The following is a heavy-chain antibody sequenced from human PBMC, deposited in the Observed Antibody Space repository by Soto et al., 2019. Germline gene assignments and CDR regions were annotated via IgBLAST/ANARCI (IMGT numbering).Heavy chain of an antibody. CDR2: LDQSGGT. Sequence: QVQLQQWGAGLLKASETLSLTCAVVGDSLRGQSWNWIRQSPGKGLEWIGELDQSGGTNYNPSLKSRDIISDDTSKNQFSLTLTSVTSADTAVYYCARVGGSCHSGGCYYYYGLGVWGRGTTV. CDR3: ARVGGSCHSGGCYYYYGLGV. CDR1: GDSLRGQS. D-gene: IGHD1-26*01. V-gene: IGHV4-34*01. J-gene: IGHJ6*02.